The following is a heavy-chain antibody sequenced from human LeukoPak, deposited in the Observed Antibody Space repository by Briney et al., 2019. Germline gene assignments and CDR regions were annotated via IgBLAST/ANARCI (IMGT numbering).Heavy chain of an antibody. D-gene: IGHD3-22*01. CDR1: GFTFSSYG. CDR3: AKDPTVVGPAYYYYYGMDV. Sequence: PGGSLRLSCAASGFTFSSYGMHWVRQAPGKGLEWVAVISYDGSNKYYADSVKGRFTISRDNSKNTLYLQMNSLRAEDTAVYYCAKDPTVVGPAYYYYYGMDVWGQGTTVTVSS. J-gene: IGHJ6*02. CDR2: ISYDGSNK. V-gene: IGHV3-30*18.